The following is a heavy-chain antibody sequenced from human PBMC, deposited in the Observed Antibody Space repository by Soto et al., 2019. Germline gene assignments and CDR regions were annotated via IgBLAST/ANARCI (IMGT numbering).Heavy chain of an antibody. Sequence: QVQLVQSGAEVKKPGASVKVSCKASGYTFSSYDINWVRQATGQGLEWMGWLNPNSGDTGYAQKVQGRVTLTRNTSINTADIELSSLTSDDTAVYYCATSGGGWYLYWGQGTLVTVSS. D-gene: IGHD6-19*01. CDR1: GYTFSSYD. J-gene: IGHJ4*02. CDR2: LNPNSGDT. CDR3: ATSGGGWYLY. V-gene: IGHV1-8*01.